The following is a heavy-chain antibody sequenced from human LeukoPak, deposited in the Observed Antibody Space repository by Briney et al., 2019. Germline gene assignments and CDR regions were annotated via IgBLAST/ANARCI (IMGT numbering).Heavy chain of an antibody. CDR2: IYYSGST. V-gene: IGHV4-30-4*08. J-gene: IGHJ6*02. Sequence: IPSETLSLTCTVSGGSISSSSYYWGWIRQPPGKGLEWIGYIYYSGSTYYNPSLKSRVTISVDTSKNQFSLKLSSVTAADTAVYYCARVRRDGSCCEYCSSTSCYIFDGMDVWGQGTTVTVSS. CDR3: ARVRRDGSCCEYCSSTSCYIFDGMDV. CDR1: GGSISSSSYY. D-gene: IGHD2-2*02.